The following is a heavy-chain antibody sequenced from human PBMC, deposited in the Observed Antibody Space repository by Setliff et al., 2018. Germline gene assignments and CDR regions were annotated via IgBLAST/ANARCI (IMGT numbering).Heavy chain of an antibody. J-gene: IGHJ5*02. D-gene: IGHD2-15*01. V-gene: IGHV1-18*01. CDR2: ISAYNGKT. CDR1: GYSFSESI. Sequence: ASVKVSCKASGYSFSESIVSWVRQAPGLGLEWMGWISAYNGKTYSAQKFQDRVTLTTHTSTNMGYLELRDLRSDDTAVYYCERLVRHCTRISCQRTSEADLWGQGTQVNRLL. CDR3: ERLVRHCTRISCQRTSEADL.